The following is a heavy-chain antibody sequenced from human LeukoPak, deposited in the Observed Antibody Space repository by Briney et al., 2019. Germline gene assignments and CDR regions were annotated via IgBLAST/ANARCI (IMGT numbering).Heavy chain of an antibody. CDR2: ISAYNGNT. CDR1: GGTFSSYA. J-gene: IGHJ6*02. Sequence: EASVKVSCKASGGTFSSYAISWVRQAPGQGLEWMGWISAYNGNTNYAQKLLGRVTMTTDTSTSTAYMELRSLRSDDTAVYYCATNWNDRYYYGMDVWGQGTTVTVSS. V-gene: IGHV1-18*01. D-gene: IGHD1-20*01. CDR3: ATNWNDRYYYGMDV.